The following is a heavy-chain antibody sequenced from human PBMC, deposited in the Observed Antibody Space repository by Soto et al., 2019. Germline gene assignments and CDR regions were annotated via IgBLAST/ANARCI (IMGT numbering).Heavy chain of an antibody. CDR2: INDRGSI. Sequence: QVQLQQWGAGPLRPLGTLSLTCGVSGGSFSGYYWAWIRQSPGKGLEWIGEINDRGSINYNPSLKSRVSISVDTSKNHYSLNLRSVTAADTAVYYCARESHDILTGPPWVWYFDLWGCGTLVTVSS. D-gene: IGHD3-9*01. CDR1: GGSFSGYY. CDR3: ARESHDILTGPPWVWYFDL. V-gene: IGHV4-34*01. J-gene: IGHJ2*01.